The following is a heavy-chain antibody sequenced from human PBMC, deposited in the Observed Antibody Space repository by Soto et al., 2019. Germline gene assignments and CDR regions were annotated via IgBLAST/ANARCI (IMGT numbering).Heavy chain of an antibody. CDR2: IYYSGST. Sequence: QVQLQESGPGLVKPSQTLSLTCTVSGGSISSGAYYWSWIRQHPGKGLEWIGYIYYSGSTYYNPSLKSRVTISVATSKNQFSLKLSSVTAADTAVYYCALYDSSGSRGFQHWGQGTLVTVSS. J-gene: IGHJ1*01. V-gene: IGHV4-31*03. CDR1: GGSISSGAYY. D-gene: IGHD3-22*01. CDR3: ALYDSSGSRGFQH.